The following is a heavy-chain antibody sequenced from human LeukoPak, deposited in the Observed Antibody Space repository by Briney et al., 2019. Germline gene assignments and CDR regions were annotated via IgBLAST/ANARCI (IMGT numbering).Heavy chain of an antibody. CDR3: ASSRSWPLEDAFDI. Sequence: SETLSLTCTVSGGSISSYYWSWIRQPPGKGLEWIGYIYYSGSTNYNPSLKSRVTISVDTSKNQFSLKLSSVTAADTAVYYCASSRSWPLEDAFDIWGQGTMVTVSS. CDR1: GGSISSYY. J-gene: IGHJ3*02. V-gene: IGHV4-59*01. D-gene: IGHD6-13*01. CDR2: IYYSGST.